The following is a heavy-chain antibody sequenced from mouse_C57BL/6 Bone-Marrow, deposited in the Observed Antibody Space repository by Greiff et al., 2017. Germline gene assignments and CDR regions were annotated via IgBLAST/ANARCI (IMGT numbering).Heavy chain of an antibody. J-gene: IGHJ1*03. D-gene: IGHD2-2*01. CDR2: IDPNSGGT. V-gene: IGHV1-72*01. CDR3: AREYYGYGGGYWYFDV. Sequence: GYTFTSYWMHWVKQRPGRGLEWIGRIDPNSGGTKYNEKFKSKATLTVDKPSSTAYMQLSSLTSEDSAVYYCAREYYGYGGGYWYFDVWGTGTTVTVSS. CDR1: GYTFTSYW.